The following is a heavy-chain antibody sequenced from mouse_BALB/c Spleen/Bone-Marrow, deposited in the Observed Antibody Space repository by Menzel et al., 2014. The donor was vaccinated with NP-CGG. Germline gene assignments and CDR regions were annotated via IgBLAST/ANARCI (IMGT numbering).Heavy chain of an antibody. Sequence: VHLVESGPGLVQPSQSLSITCTVSGFSLXNYGVHWVRQSPGKGLEWLGVIWSGGSTDYNAAFISRLIISKDNSKSQVFFKMNSLQANDTAIYYCARRGGTTAPFAYWGQGTLVTVSA. CDR2: IWSGGST. CDR3: ARRGGTTAPFAY. CDR1: GFSLXNYG. V-gene: IGHV2-2*02. D-gene: IGHD1-2*01. J-gene: IGHJ3*01.